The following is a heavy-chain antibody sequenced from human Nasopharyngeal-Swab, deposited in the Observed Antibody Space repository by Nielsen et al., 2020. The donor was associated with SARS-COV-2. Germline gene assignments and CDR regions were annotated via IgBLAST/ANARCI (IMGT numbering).Heavy chain of an antibody. V-gene: IGHV3-49*03. J-gene: IGHJ6*02. D-gene: IGHD3-10*01. CDR1: GFTFGDYA. CDR2: IRSKAYGGTT. Sequence: GESLKISCTASGFTFGDYAMSWFRQAPGKGLEWVGFIRSKAYGGTTEYAASVKGRFTISRDDSKSIAYLQMNSLKTEDTAVYYCTHSAYGSGSYYNGYYYYGVDVWGQGTTVTVSS. CDR3: THSAYGSGSYYNGYYYYGVDV.